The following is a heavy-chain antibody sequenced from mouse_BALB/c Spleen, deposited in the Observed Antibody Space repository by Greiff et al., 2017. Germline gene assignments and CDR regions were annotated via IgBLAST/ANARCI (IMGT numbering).Heavy chain of an antibody. CDR3: TRDLTTAHYYAMDY. V-gene: IGHV5-6-4*01. CDR1: GFTFSSYT. Sequence: EVQVVESGGGLVKPGGSLKLSCAASGFTFSSYTMSWVRQTPEKRLEWVATISSGGSYTYYPDSVKGRFTISRDNAKNTLYLQMSSLKSEDTAMYYCTRDLTTAHYYAMDYWGQGTSVTVSS. J-gene: IGHJ4*01. CDR2: ISSGGSYT. D-gene: IGHD1-2*01.